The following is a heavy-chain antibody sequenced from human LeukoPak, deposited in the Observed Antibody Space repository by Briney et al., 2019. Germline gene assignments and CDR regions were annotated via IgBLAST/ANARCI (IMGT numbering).Heavy chain of an antibody. J-gene: IGHJ6*02. CDR2: IYTSGST. CDR1: GGSISSGSYY. CDR3: GSGYSYGYSYYYYGMDV. V-gene: IGHV4-61*02. D-gene: IGHD5-18*01. Sequence: SQTLSLTCTVSGGSISSGSYYWSWIRQPAGKGLEWIGRIYTSGSTNYNPSLKSRVTISVDTSKNQFSLKLSSVTAVDTAVYYCGSGYSYGYSYYYYGMDVWGQGTTVTVSS.